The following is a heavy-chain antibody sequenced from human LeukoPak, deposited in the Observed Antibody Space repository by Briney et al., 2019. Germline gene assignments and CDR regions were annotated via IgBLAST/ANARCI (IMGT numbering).Heavy chain of an antibody. D-gene: IGHD1-26*01. CDR2: ISSSSSYI. Sequence: GGSLRLSCAASGFTFSSYSMNWVRQAPGKGLEWVSSISSSSSYIYYADSVKGRFTISRDDAKNSLYLQMNSLRAEDTAVYYCARMGNLDAFDIWGQGTMVTVSS. CDR1: GFTFSSYS. V-gene: IGHV3-21*01. J-gene: IGHJ3*02. CDR3: ARMGNLDAFDI.